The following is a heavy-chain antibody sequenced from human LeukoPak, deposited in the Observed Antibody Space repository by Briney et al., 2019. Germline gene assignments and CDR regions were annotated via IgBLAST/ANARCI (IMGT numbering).Heavy chain of an antibody. CDR3: ARCRGHSCCFDN. Sequence: PGGSLRLSCAASGFTFSSHAMSWVRRAPGKGLEWVSGLIENGATTYYADSVKGRFTTSRDNAKSSLYLQMNSLRAEDTAVYYCARCRGHSCCFDNWGQGTQVTVSS. V-gene: IGHV3-23*01. CDR2: LIENGATT. J-gene: IGHJ4*02. D-gene: IGHD2-15*01. CDR1: GFTFSSHA.